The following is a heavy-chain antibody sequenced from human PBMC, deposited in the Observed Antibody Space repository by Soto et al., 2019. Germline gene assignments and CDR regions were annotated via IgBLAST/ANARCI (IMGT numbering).Heavy chain of an antibody. CDR1: GYTYTSYG. CDR3: ARAEDAGGWFDP. Sequence: ASVKVSCKASGYTYTSYGISWVRQAPGQGLEWMGWISAYNGNTNYAQKLQGRVTMTTDTSTSTAYMELRSLRSDDTAVYYCARAEDAGGWFDPWGQGTLVTVSS. CDR2: ISAYNGNT. V-gene: IGHV1-18*01. J-gene: IGHJ5*02. D-gene: IGHD3-16*01.